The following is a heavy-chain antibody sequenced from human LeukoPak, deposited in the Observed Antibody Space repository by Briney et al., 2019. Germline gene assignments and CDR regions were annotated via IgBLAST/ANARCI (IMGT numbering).Heavy chain of an antibody. V-gene: IGHV3-7*03. Sequence: PGGSLRLSCTASGFTTHYWLNWVRQSPGKGLEWVANIDRDGRVQHYVDSVEGRFTISRDNSKNTLYLQMNSLSAEDTAVYYCGKTTAGYSSGRFPGWPVDYWGQGTLVTVSS. CDR3: GKTTAGYSSGRFPGWPVDY. D-gene: IGHD6-19*01. CDR1: GFTTHYW. CDR2: IDRDGRVQ. J-gene: IGHJ4*02.